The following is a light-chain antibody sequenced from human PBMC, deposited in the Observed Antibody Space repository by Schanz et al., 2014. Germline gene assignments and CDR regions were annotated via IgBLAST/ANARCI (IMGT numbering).Light chain of an antibody. CDR1: SSDVGGYNY. CDR3: SSYTSTSTLEGFV. CDR2: DVS. Sequence: QSALTQPASVSGSPGQSITISCTETSSDVGGYNYVSWYQQHPGKAPKIMIFDVSNRPSGVSNRFSGSKSGNTASLTISGLQAEDEADYYCSSYTSTSTLEGFVFGTGTKLTVL. V-gene: IGLV2-14*01. J-gene: IGLJ1*01.